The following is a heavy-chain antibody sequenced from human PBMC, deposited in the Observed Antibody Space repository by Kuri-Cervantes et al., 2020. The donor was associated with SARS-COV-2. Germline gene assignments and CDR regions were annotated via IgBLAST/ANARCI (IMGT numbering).Heavy chain of an antibody. CDR3: ARNRRTGGYSFGFDL. V-gene: IGHV1-2*02. Sequence: ASVKVSCKASGGTFSSYSVNWVRQAPGQGPEWMGWINPNGGTDSAQKFQGRVTMTRDTSTSTVHMELSRLRFDDTAVFYCARNRRTGGYSFGFDLWGQGTLVTVSS. CDR1: GGTFSSYS. CDR2: INPNGGT. J-gene: IGHJ4*02. D-gene: IGHD5-18*01.